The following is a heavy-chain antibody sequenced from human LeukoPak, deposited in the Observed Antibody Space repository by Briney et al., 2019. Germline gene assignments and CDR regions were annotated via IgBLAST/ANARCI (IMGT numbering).Heavy chain of an antibody. V-gene: IGHV1-46*04. J-gene: IGHJ4*02. Sequence: ASVKVSCKASGYTFTSYYMHWVRQAPGQGLERMGIINPSGGGTYYADSVKGRFTISRDNSKNTLYLQMNSLRAEDTAIYYCAKDLSGHYGSGSYYSFDYWGQGTLVTVSS. D-gene: IGHD3-10*01. CDR2: INPSGGGT. CDR3: AKDLSGHYGSGSYYSFDY. CDR1: GYTFTSYY.